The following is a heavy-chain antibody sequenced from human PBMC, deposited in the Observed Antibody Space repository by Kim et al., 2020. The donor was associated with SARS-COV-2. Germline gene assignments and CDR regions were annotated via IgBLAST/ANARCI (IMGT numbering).Heavy chain of an antibody. CDR1: GGSISSSSYY. CDR3: AIPYPGIAVADTRVTP. D-gene: IGHD6-19*01. CDR2: IYYSGST. V-gene: IGHV4-39*01. J-gene: IGHJ5*02. Sequence: SETLSLTCTVSGGSISSSSYYWGWIRQPPGKGLEWIGSIYYSGSTYYNPSLKSRVTISVDTSKNQFSLKLSSVTAADTAVYYCAIPYPGIAVADTRVTPWGQGTLVTVSS.